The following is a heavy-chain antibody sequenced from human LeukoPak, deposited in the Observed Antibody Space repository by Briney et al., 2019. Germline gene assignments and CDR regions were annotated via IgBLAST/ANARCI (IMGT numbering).Heavy chain of an antibody. Sequence: SETLSLTCTVSGGSISSYYWSWIRQPPGKGLEWIGYIYYSGCTNYNPSLKSRVTISVDTSKNQFSLKLSSVTAADTAVYYCARHRKRGIQLWLRSGFDYWGQGTLVTVSS. CDR3: ARHRKRGIQLWLRSGFDY. CDR2: IYYSGCT. CDR1: GGSISSYY. V-gene: IGHV4-59*08. D-gene: IGHD5-18*01. J-gene: IGHJ4*02.